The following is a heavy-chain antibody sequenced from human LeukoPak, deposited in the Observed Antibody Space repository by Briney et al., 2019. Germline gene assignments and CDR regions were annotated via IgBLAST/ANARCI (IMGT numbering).Heavy chain of an antibody. V-gene: IGHV3-30*14. D-gene: IGHD1-14*01. CDR1: GFTFSSYA. CDR3: ARDSHTRTTSRGGLDV. CDR2: MLFHGDNK. Sequence: GGSLRLSCAASGFTFSSYAFLWVRQAPGKGLEWVATMLFHGDNKYYADSVRGRFIVSRDNSRNTLFLQMNSLRPEDTAIYYCARDSHTRTTSRGGLDVWGQGTTVTVSS. J-gene: IGHJ6*02.